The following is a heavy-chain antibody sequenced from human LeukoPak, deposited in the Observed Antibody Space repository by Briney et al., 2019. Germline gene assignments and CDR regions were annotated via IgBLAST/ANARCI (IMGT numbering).Heavy chain of an antibody. CDR1: GGSFSISNYF. V-gene: IGHV4-39*01. CDR2: RSSTGII. J-gene: IGHJ4*02. Sequence: PSETLSLTCSVSGGSFSISNYFWGWICQPPGKGLEWIASRSSTGIIHYDPSPESRVSVSVETSKNQFSLMLTSLTAAATAVYYCAFSGWFWGAFDYWGQGILVTVSS. CDR3: AFSGWFWGAFDY. D-gene: IGHD6-19*01.